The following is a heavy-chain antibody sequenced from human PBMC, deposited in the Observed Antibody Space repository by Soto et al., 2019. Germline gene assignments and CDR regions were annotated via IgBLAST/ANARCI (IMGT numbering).Heavy chain of an antibody. CDR1: GGSISSGRNY. CDR3: ARRPQVDGDYDF. V-gene: IGHV4-39*01. Sequence: SETLSLTCTVSGGSISSGRNYWGWIRQPPGEGLEWIGTITYSGTTYYNPSLNSRVTISVDTPKNQFSLNLRSVTAADTAVYYCARRPQVDGDYDFWGQGTLVTVSS. J-gene: IGHJ4*02. CDR2: ITYSGTT. D-gene: IGHD4-17*01.